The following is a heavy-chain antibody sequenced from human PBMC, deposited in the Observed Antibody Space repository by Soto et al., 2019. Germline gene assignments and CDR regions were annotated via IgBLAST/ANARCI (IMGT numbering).Heavy chain of an antibody. D-gene: IGHD3-3*01. CDR1: GYPFATYL. CDR3: ARERTRSGFDP. Sequence: GASVKVSCKTSGYPFATYLISWVLQAPGQGLEWMGWISPYNGNTKYAENFQGRATMTTDTSTSTAYMELRSLRSDDTGVYYCARERTRSGFDPWGQGTLVTVSS. V-gene: IGHV1-18*04. CDR2: ISPYNGNT. J-gene: IGHJ5*02.